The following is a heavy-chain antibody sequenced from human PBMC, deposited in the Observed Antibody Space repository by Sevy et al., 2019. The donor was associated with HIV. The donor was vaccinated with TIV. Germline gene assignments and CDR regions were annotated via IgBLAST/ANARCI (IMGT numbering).Heavy chain of an antibody. CDR1: GFTINSYP. D-gene: IGHD1-26*01. J-gene: IGHJ2*01. CDR3: ATVPRYSGPYWYFDL. V-gene: IGHV3-23*01. CDR2: ITGSGDST. Sequence: GGSLRLSCAVSGFTINSYPMTWVRQAPGKGLEWVSGITGSGDSTYYADSVKGRFTISRDNLKNTLYLQMNSLRVEDTAVYYCATVPRYSGPYWYFDLWGRGTLVTVSS.